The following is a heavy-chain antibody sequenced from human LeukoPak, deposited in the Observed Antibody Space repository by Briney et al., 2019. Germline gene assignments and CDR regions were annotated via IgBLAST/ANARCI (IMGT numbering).Heavy chain of an antibody. CDR3: ARDHTGYEYGSFTYHYQYMDV. D-gene: IGHD5-12*01. CDR1: GFTFNNYW. Sequence: GGSLRLSCAASGFTFNNYWMSWVRQAPGKGLEWVANIKPDGGEKYYADSVKGRFTISRDNAKNSMYLQMNSLRADDTAVYYCARDHTGYEYGSFTYHYQYMDVWGKGTTVTISS. J-gene: IGHJ6*03. V-gene: IGHV3-7*01. CDR2: IKPDGGEK.